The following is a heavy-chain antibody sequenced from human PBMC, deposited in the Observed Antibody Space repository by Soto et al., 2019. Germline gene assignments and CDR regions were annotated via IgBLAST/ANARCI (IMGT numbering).Heavy chain of an antibody. CDR1: GFTFSSDA. V-gene: IGHV3-23*01. CDR2: ISASGGST. J-gene: IGHJ4*02. D-gene: IGHD2-2*01. CDR3: AKDLGATTSWFFFEH. Sequence: HPGGSLRLSCAASGFTFSSDAMSWVRQAPGKGLEWVSGISASGGSTYYPDSVKGRFTISRDNSRNTLYLQMNSLRVEDTAVYYCAKDLGATTSWFFFEHWGQGTLVTVSS.